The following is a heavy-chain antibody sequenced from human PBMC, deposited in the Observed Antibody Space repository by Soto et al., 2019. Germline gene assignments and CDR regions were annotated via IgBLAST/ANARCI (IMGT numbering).Heavy chain of an antibody. CDR2: ISAYNGNT. J-gene: IGHJ6*02. CDR3: ARDYDFWTGDYYYGMDV. V-gene: IGHV1-18*01. D-gene: IGHD3-3*01. CDR1: GYTFTSYG. Sequence: GAAVKVSCKASGYTFTSYGISWVRQAPGQGIEWMGWISAYNGNTNYAQKLQGRVTMTTDTSTSTAYMELRSLRSDDTAVYYCARDYDFWTGDYYYGMDVWGQGTTVTVSS.